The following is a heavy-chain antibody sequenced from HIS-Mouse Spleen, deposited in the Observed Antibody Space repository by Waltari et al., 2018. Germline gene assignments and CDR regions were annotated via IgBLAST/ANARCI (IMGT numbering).Heavy chain of an antibody. CDR3: ARDLGDSSGWYPYYYYYGMDV. CDR2: INPNSGGT. J-gene: IGHJ6*02. D-gene: IGHD6-19*01. Sequence: QVQLVQSGAEVKKPGASVKVSCKASGYTFTGYYIHWVRQAPGQGLGWMGWINPNSGGTNYAQKFQGRVTMTRDTSISTAYMELSRLRSDDTAVYYCARDLGDSSGWYPYYYYYGMDVWGQGTTVTVSS. V-gene: IGHV1-2*02. CDR1: GYTFTGYY.